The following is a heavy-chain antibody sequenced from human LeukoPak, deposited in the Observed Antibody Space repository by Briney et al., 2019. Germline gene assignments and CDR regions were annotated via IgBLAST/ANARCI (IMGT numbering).Heavy chain of an antibody. CDR3: ARDSDFDY. CDR2: ITGSGATT. V-gene: IGHV3-23*01. CDR1: EFTFSSYA. J-gene: IGHJ4*02. Sequence: GGSLRLSCAASEFTFSSYAMSWVRQAPGKGLEWVSTITGSGATTYYADSVKGRFTISRDISKNTLYLYLQMNSLRAEDTAVYYCARDSDFDYWGQGTLVTVSS. D-gene: IGHD1-26*01.